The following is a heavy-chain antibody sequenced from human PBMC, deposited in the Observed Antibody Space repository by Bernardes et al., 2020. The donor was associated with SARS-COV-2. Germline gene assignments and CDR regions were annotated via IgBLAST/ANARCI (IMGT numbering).Heavy chain of an antibody. CDR1: GGSISSSSYY. J-gene: IGHJ6*03. Sequence: TLSLICTVSGGSISSSSYYWGWIRQPPGTGLEWIGSIYYSGSTYYNPSLKSRVTISVDTSKNQFSLKLSSVTAADTAVYYCARDRYSSGWPHGYYYYYMDVWGKGTTVTVSS. CDR2: IYYSGST. D-gene: IGHD6-19*01. V-gene: IGHV4-39*07. CDR3: ARDRYSSGWPHGYYYYYMDV.